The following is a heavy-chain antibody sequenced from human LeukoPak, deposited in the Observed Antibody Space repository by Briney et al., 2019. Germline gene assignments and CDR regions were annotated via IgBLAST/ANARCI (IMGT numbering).Heavy chain of an antibody. CDR3: TRETPSSYFDY. Sequence: GASVKVSCKASGYTLTSYDINWVRQATGQGLEWMGWMNPNSGKTGYAQKFQGRITITRNTSISTAYMELSSLRSEDTAVYYCTRETPSSYFDYWGQGTLVTVSS. CDR2: MNPNSGKT. D-gene: IGHD4-23*01. CDR1: GYTLTSYD. J-gene: IGHJ4*02. V-gene: IGHV1-8*01.